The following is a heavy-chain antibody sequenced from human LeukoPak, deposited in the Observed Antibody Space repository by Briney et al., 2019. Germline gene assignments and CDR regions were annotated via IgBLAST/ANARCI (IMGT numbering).Heavy chain of an antibody. CDR2: FYPGDSDT. J-gene: IGHJ3*02. V-gene: IGHV5-51*01. D-gene: IGHD6-19*01. CDR3: ARRSSGGAVAATFDAFDI. Sequence: GESLKISCEVFGYSFTNYWIGWVRQMPGKGLEWMGIFYPGDSDTRYSPSFQGQVTISADNSISTVYLQWSSLKASDTAMYYCARRSSGGAVAATFDAFDIWGQGTKVTVSS. CDR1: GYSFTNYW.